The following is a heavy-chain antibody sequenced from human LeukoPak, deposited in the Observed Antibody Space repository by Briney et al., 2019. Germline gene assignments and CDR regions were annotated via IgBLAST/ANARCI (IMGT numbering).Heavy chain of an antibody. V-gene: IGHV3-30-3*01. D-gene: IGHD3-22*01. CDR1: GFTFSSYA. J-gene: IGHJ4*02. CDR3: ARVEYYYDSSGYFDY. Sequence: GGSLRLSCAASGFTFSSYAMHWVRQAPGKGLEWVAVISYDGSNKYYANSVKGRFTISRDNSKNTLYLQMNSLRAEDTAVYYCARVEYYYDSSGYFDYWGQGTLVTVSS. CDR2: ISYDGSNK.